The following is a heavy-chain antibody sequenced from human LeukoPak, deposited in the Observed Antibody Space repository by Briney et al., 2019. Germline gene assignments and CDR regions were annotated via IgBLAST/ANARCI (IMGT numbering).Heavy chain of an antibody. CDR3: VKDRRGPTREAVAEGYFDN. J-gene: IGHJ4*02. V-gene: IGHV3-30*18. D-gene: IGHD6-19*01. CDR1: RVIFSNYG. Sequence: GGSLRLSCAASRVIFSNYGMHCVRQAPGEGLEWMAAISYDGSNNYHADYVKGRFAISRDNSKNTLYLQINSLRAEDKAMYYCVKDRRGPTREAVAEGYFDNWGQGTLVTVST. CDR2: ISYDGSNN.